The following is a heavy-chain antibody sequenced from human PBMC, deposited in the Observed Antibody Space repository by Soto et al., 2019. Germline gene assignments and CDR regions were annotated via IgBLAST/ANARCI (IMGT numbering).Heavy chain of an antibody. CDR3: ARGVGRYYYGSGSSPSHFDYYYYYGMDV. J-gene: IGHJ6*02. Sequence: PXGSLKIFYEGSGYSLTSYWNSWVRQMPGKGLDWMGRIYSSDSYTSCSPSFQGHVTISADKSIRTAYLQWSSLKASDTAVYYCARGVGRYYYGSGSSPSHFDYYYYYGMDVWGQGTTVTVSS. CDR1: GYSLTSYW. V-gene: IGHV5-10-1*01. CDR2: IYSSDSYT. D-gene: IGHD3-10*01.